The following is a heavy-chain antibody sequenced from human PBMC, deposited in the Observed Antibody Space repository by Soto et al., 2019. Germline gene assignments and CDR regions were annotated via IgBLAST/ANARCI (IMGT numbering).Heavy chain of an antibody. Sequence: QVQLVQSGAEVKTPGSSLKVSCKVSGSRFSNYVISWVRQAPGHGLEWLGRIIPIFNSTKYAQNFQGRVTITADKSTSTASLELSSLRSADTAVYYCAREGRGKKAGYNGLVSLGYWGQGTLVTVS. CDR3: AREGRGKKAGYNGLVSLGY. CDR1: GSRFSNYV. D-gene: IGHD2-2*02. V-gene: IGHV1-69*06. CDR2: IIPIFNST. J-gene: IGHJ4*02.